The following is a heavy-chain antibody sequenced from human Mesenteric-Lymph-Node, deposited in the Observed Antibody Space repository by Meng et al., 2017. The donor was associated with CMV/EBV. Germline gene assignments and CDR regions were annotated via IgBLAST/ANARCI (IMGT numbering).Heavy chain of an antibody. J-gene: IGHJ5*02. CDR3: ARDSSGYCWLDP. CDR2: IHYSGST. CDR1: GGSISSVVSY. Sequence: VSGGSISSVVSYWSLIRQHPGKGLEWIGYIHYSGSTYYKPSLKSRVTISVDTSKNQFSLNLSSVTGADTAVYYCARDSSGYCWLDPWGQGTLVTVSS. D-gene: IGHD3-22*01. V-gene: IGHV4-31*02.